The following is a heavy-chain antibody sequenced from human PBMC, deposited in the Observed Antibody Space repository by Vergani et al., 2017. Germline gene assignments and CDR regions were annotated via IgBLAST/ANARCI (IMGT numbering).Heavy chain of an antibody. Sequence: EVQLVESGGGLVQPGGSLRLSCAASGFTFSSYEMNWVRQAPGKGLEWVSYISSSGSTIYYADSVKGRFTISRDNAKNSLYLQMNSLRAEDTAVYYCARVQAYYYYGMDVWGQGTTVTVSS. CDR3: ARVQAYYYYGMDV. J-gene: IGHJ6*02. V-gene: IGHV3-48*03. CDR1: GFTFSSYE. CDR2: ISSSGSTI.